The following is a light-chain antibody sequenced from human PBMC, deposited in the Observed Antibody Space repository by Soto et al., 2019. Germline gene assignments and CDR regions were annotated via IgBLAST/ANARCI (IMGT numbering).Light chain of an antibody. V-gene: IGLV2-8*01. CDR2: EVS. CDR1: SSDVGGYNY. Sequence: QCALTQPPSASGSPGQSVTISCTGTSSDVGGYNYVSWYQQHPGKAPKLMIYEVSKRPSGVPDRFSGSKSGNTASLTVSGLQAEDEADYYCSSYAGSNNFVFGGGTKLTVL. CDR3: SSYAGSNNFV. J-gene: IGLJ2*01.